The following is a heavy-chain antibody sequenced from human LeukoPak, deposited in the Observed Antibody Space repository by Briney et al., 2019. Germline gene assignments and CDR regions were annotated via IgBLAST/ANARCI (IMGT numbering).Heavy chain of an antibody. V-gene: IGHV3-11*06. CDR3: ARGYSGSSQPFEY. CDR1: GFTFSDFY. D-gene: IGHD6-6*01. Sequence: GGSLRLSCAASGFTFSDFYMNWIRQAPGKGLEWVSYISGSSSYTNYADSVKGRFTISRDNSKNTLYLQMNSLRAEDTAVYYCARGYSGSSQPFEYWGQGTPVTVSS. CDR2: ISGSSSYT. J-gene: IGHJ4*02.